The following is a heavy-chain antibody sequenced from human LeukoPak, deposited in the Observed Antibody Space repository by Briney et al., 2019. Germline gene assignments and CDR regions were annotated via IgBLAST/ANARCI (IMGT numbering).Heavy chain of an antibody. J-gene: IGHJ4*02. CDR1: GFSFSSYS. CDR2: INTVSSYI. V-gene: IGHV3-21*06. CDR3: ARLRRNTDSSGFFYYYDY. D-gene: IGHD3-22*01. Sequence: GGSLRLSCAASGFSFSSYSFNWVPQAPGKGLEWVSSINTVSSYIYYADSLKGRFTISRDNAKNSVYLQMDSLRAEDSAVYYCARLRRNTDSSGFFYYYDYWGQGTLVTVSS.